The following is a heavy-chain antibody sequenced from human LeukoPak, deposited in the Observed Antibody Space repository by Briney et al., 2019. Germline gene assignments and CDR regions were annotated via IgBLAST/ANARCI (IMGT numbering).Heavy chain of an antibody. CDR1: GFTFSSYS. CDR3: ARGSRFGELSVWFDP. J-gene: IGHJ5*02. D-gene: IGHD3-10*01. Sequence: PGGSLRLSCAASGFTFSSYSMNWDRQAPGKGLEWVSSISSSSSYIYYADSVKGRFTISRDNAKNSLYLQMNSLRAEDTAVYYCARGSRFGELSVWFDPWGQGTLVTVSS. V-gene: IGHV3-21*01. CDR2: ISSSSSYI.